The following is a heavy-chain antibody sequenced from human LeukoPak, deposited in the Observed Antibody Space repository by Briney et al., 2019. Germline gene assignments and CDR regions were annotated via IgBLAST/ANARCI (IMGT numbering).Heavy chain of an antibody. J-gene: IGHJ3*02. Sequence: PSETLSLTCTVSGGSISSSSYYWGWIRQPPGKGLEWIGSIYYSGSTYYNPSLKSRVTISVDTSKNQFSLKLSSVIAADTAVYYCARHQCSSTSCEIYDAFDIWGQGAMVIVSS. D-gene: IGHD2-2*01. CDR2: IYYSGST. CDR3: ARHQCSSTSCEIYDAFDI. V-gene: IGHV4-39*01. CDR1: GGSISSSSYY.